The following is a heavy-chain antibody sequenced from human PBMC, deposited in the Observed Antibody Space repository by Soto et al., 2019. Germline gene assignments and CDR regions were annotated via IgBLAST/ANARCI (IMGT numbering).Heavy chain of an antibody. Sequence: EVQLLDSGGGLVQPGGSLRLSCAASGFTFSSSAMSWFRQAPGKGREWVSAVSGSGGTTYYADSVRGRFTISRDNSKNTLYLQMNSLRAEDTAIYFCARCTVDTIVTSGWCHYLDPWGQGTLVTVSS. J-gene: IGHJ5*02. CDR2: VSGSGGTT. V-gene: IGHV3-23*01. D-gene: IGHD6-19*01. CDR3: ARCTVDTIVTSGWCHYLDP. CDR1: GFTFSSSA.